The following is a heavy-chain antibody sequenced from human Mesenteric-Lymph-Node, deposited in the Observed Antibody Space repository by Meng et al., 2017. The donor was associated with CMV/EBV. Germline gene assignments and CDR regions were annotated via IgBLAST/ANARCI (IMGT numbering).Heavy chain of an antibody. Sequence: GGSLRLSCAASGFTFNTYTMNWVRQAPGKGLEWVSCISSVSTIYYADSVKGRFTISRDNAKNSLYLQMNSLRAEDTAVYYCARDDYSNIDGMDVWGQGTTVTVSS. V-gene: IGHV3-69-1*01. CDR3: ARDDYSNIDGMDV. D-gene: IGHD4-11*01. CDR2: ISSVSTI. CDR1: GFTFNTYT. J-gene: IGHJ6*02.